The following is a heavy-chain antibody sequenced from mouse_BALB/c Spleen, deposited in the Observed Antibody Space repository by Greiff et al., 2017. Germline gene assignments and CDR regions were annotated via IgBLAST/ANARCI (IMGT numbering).Heavy chain of an antibody. D-gene: IGHD2-1*01. Sequence: EVQLKESGPGLVKPSQSLSLTCTVTGYSITSDYAWNWIRQFPGNKLEWMGYISYSGSTSYNPSLKSRISITRDTSKNQFFLQLNSVTTEDTATYYCARHYGNYWFAYWGQGTLVTVSA. CDR3: ARHYGNYWFAY. CDR1: GYSITSDYA. CDR2: ISYSGST. V-gene: IGHV3-2*02. J-gene: IGHJ3*01.